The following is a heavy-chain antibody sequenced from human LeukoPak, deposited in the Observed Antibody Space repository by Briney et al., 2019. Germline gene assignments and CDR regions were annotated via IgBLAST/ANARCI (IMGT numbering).Heavy chain of an antibody. CDR2: SSAIFGTT. CDR3: ARSSPHGYDDTSGYFDS. D-gene: IGHD3-22*01. V-gene: IGHV1-69*05. Sequence: SGRLCCTPAAPPFTTYAIHRVRQAPGQGLEGMGGSSAIFGTTNYAEKFQGRVTISTGESSSTAYMELSSLRSEDTAVYYCARSSPHGYDDTSGYFDSWGQGTLVTVS. CDR1: APPFTTYA. J-gene: IGHJ4*02.